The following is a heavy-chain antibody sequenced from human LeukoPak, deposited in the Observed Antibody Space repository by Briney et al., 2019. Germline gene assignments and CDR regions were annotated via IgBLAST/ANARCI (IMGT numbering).Heavy chain of an antibody. Sequence: SETLSLTCTVSGGSISPYYWSWVRHPPGKGLEWIGYTYYTGSTYYNPSLKSRVTISVDTSKHQFSLKLSSVTAADTAVYYCARAYYYGSGTFDIWGRGTLVTVSS. CDR3: ARAYYYGSGTFDI. V-gene: IGHV4-59*01. CDR1: GGSISPYY. CDR2: TYYTGST. D-gene: IGHD3-10*01. J-gene: IGHJ3*02.